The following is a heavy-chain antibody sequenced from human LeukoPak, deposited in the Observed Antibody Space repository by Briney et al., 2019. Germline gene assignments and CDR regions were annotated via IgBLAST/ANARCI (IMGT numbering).Heavy chain of an antibody. Sequence: GGSLRLSCATSGFIFSNYAVNWVRQAPGKGLEWVSIISGSGDTTYYADSVKGRFTISRDNSKNTLYLQMNSLRAEDTAVYYCAKRAMWDLYWYFDLWGRGTLVTVSS. CDR1: GFIFSNYA. V-gene: IGHV3-23*01. D-gene: IGHD1-26*01. CDR2: ISGSGDTT. J-gene: IGHJ2*01. CDR3: AKRAMWDLYWYFDL.